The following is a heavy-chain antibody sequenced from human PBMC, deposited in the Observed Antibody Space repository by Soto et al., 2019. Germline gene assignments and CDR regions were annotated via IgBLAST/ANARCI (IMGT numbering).Heavy chain of an antibody. V-gene: IGHV4-61*08. CDR1: GGSISSGGYS. D-gene: IGHD3-10*01. J-gene: IGHJ3*02. CDR3: ARVWGGAFDI. CDR2: IYYSGTT. Sequence: SETLSLTCAVSGGSISSGGYSWSWLRQPPGKGLEWIGYIYYSGTTNYNPSLKSRVTISVDTSKNQFSLKLSSVTAADTAVYYCARVWGGAFDIWGQGTMVTVSS.